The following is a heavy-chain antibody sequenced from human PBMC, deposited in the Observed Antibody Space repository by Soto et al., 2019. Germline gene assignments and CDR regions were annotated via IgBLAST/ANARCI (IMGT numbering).Heavy chain of an antibody. CDR1: GGTFSTYA. CDR3: ARAADSYGTAYLSYYYGMDV. CDR2: IIPIFGTA. Sequence: QVQLVQSGAEVKKPGSSVKVSCKASGGTFSTYAISWVRQAPGQGLEWVGGIIPIFGTANYAQKFQGRVTITADESTSTSYMELSSLRSEDTAVYYCARAADSYGTAYLSYYYGMDVWGQGTTVTVSS. D-gene: IGHD5-18*01. J-gene: IGHJ6*02. V-gene: IGHV1-69*01.